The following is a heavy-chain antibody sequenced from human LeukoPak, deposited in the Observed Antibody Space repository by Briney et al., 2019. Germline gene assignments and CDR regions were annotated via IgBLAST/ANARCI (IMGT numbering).Heavy chain of an antibody. CDR1: GYTFTSYG. J-gene: IGHJ6*03. D-gene: IGHD3-10*01. Sequence: GASVKVSCKASGYTFTSYGISWVRQAPGQGLEWMGWISAYSGNTNYAQKLQGRVTMTTDTSTSTAYMELRSLRSDDTAVYYCARVYYGSGSYFYYYYYMDVWGKGTTVTISS. CDR3: ARVYYGSGSYFYYYYYMDV. V-gene: IGHV1-18*01. CDR2: ISAYSGNT.